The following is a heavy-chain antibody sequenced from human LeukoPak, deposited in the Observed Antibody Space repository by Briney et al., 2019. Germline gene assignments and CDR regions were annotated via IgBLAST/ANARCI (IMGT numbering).Heavy chain of an antibody. V-gene: IGHV4-4*09. CDR2: IFPSGSA. J-gene: IGHJ6*03. Sequence: SETLSLTCTVSGGSISSYYWSWIRQSPVKGLEWIGYIFPSGSAFYNPSLESRVTISLDASENQFSLTLSSVTAADTAVYYCARRNHYFYYMDVWGKGTTVTVSS. CDR1: GGSISSYY. CDR3: ARRNHYFYYMDV.